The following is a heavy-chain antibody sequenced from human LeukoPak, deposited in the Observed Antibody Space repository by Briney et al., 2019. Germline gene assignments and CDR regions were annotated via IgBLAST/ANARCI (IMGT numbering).Heavy chain of an antibody. CDR2: ISSSSSTI. CDR1: GFTFSSYS. V-gene: IGHV3-48*01. Sequence: GGSLRLSCAASGFTFSSYSMNWVRQAPGKGLEWVSYISSSSSTIYYADSVKGRFTISRDNAKNSLYLQMNSLRAEDTAVYYCARESDCSSTSCYVGNYYYYMDVWGKGTTVTVSS. D-gene: IGHD2-2*01. J-gene: IGHJ6*03. CDR3: ARESDCSSTSCYVGNYYYYMDV.